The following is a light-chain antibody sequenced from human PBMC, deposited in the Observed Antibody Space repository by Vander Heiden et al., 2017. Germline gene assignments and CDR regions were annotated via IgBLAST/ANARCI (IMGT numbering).Light chain of an antibody. Sequence: QSALTQPPSPSGSPGQSVTISCTGTGGDIGGYDYVSWYQQHPGKAPKLMIYEVSKRPSGVPDRFSGSKSGNTASLTVSGLQAEDEADYYCSSYAGSDNLVFGGGTKLTVL. CDR1: GGDIGGYDY. V-gene: IGLV2-8*01. J-gene: IGLJ2*01. CDR3: SSYAGSDNLV. CDR2: EVS.